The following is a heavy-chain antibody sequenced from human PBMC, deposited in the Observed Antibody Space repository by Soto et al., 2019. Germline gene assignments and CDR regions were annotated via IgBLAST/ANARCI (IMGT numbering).Heavy chain of an antibody. CDR2: IYYSGST. V-gene: IGHV4-59*08. J-gene: IGHJ5*02. CDR3: ARGHRLITMIVVGLPGGFDP. CDR1: GGSITSSY. D-gene: IGHD3-22*01. Sequence: SETLSLTCTVSGGSITSSYWSWIRRPPGKVLEWIAYIYYSGSTYYNPSLKSLVTISVDTSKNQFSLKLSSVTSADTAVYSSARGHRLITMIVVGLPGGFDPWGQGTLVTVSS.